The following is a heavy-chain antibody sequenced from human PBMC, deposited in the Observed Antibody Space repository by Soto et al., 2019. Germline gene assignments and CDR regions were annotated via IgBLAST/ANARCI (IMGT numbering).Heavy chain of an antibody. CDR1: GFTFSSYA. CDR2: ISGSGGST. D-gene: IGHD6-13*01. CDR3: AKIGRSWRAYNWFEP. V-gene: IGHV3-23*01. J-gene: IGHJ5*02. Sequence: PGGSLILSCAASGFTFSSYAMSWVRQAPGKGLEWVSAISGSGGSTYYADSVKGRFTISRDNSKNTLYLQMNSLRAEDTAVYYCAKIGRSWRAYNWFEPRGQGTLVTVSS.